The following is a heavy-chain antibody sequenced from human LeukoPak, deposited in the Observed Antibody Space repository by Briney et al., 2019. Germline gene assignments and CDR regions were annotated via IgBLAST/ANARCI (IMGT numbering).Heavy chain of an antibody. CDR2: ISGGGGAT. CDR3: ARDRDYAFDY. V-gene: IGHV3-23*01. CDR1: GFTFSSYA. D-gene: IGHD4-17*01. Sequence: PGGSLRLSCAASGFTFSSYAMSWVRQAPGKGLEWVSAISGGGGATFYADSVKGRFTISRDNSKNTLYLQMNGLRAEDTAVYYCARDRDYAFDYWGQGTLVTVSS. J-gene: IGHJ4*02.